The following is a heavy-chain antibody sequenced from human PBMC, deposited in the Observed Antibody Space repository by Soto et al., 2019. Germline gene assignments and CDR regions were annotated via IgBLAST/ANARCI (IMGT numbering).Heavy chain of an antibody. V-gene: IGHV1-18*01. CDR2: ISAYNGNT. CDR3: ARERDDSRWSSSESLQH. CDR1: GYTFSSYG. Sequence: QVQLVQSGAEVKKPGASVKVSCKASGYTFSSYGISWVRQAPGQGLEWMGWISAYNGNTRYAQKLQGRVTMTTDTSTSTVYMEVRSLRSDDTAVYYCARERDDSRWSSSESLQHWGQGTLLNVSS. D-gene: IGHD6-13*01. J-gene: IGHJ1*01.